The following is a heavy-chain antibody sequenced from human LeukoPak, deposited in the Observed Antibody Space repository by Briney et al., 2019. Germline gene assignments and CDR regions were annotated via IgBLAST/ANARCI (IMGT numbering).Heavy chain of an antibody. V-gene: IGHV4-34*01. D-gene: IGHD3-10*01. CDR2: INHSGST. Sequence: SETLSLTCAVYGGSFSGYYWSWIRQPPGKGLEWIGEINHSGSTNYNPSLKSRVTISVDTSKNQFSLKLSSVTAADTAVYYCAGGRYGSGSYSENFDYWGQGTLVTVSS. CDR1: GGSFSGYY. J-gene: IGHJ4*02. CDR3: AGGRYGSGSYSENFDY.